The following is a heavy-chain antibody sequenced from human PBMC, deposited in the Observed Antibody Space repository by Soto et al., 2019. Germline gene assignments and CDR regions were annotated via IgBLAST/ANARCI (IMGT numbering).Heavy chain of an antibody. Sequence: SCKASGYSFTSYYMHWVRQAPGKGLERVAVISYDGSNKYYADSVKGRFTISRDNSKNTLYLQMNSLRAEDTAEYYCTREISVDTHMDGDYYYGMDVCGQRTTVTVSS. J-gene: IGHJ6*02. CDR2: ISYDGSNK. V-gene: IGHV3-30-3*01. D-gene: IGHD5-18*01. CDR3: TREISVDTHMDGDYYYGMDV. CDR1: GYSFTSYY.